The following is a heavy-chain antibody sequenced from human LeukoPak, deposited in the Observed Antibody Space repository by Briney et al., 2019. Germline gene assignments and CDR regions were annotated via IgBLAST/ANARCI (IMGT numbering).Heavy chain of an antibody. V-gene: IGHV3-23*01. D-gene: IGHD6-19*01. CDR2: ISGSGGVT. Sequence: PAGSLRLSCAASGFTFSSYAMSWVRRAPQKGLEWVSGISGSGGVTYYADSVKGRFTISRDNSKNKLYLEMNSLRAEDTAIYYCAKGSGWLQKYHYYMDVWGKGTTVTGSS. CDR3: AKGSGWLQKYHYYMDV. J-gene: IGHJ6*03. CDR1: GFTFSSYA.